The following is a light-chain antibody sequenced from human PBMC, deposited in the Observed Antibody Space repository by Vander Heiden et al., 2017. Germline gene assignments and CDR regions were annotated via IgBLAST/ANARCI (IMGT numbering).Light chain of an antibody. J-gene: IGKJ2*01. CDR2: AAS. V-gene: IGKV1-33*01. Sequence: DIQMTQSPAFLSASVGDRVTITCQASQYIGKYLSWYQQKPGKAPNLLIYAASNWEVGVPSRFSASGSGTEFILTINSLQPEDIAVYYCQQHESLPTFGQGTKVEIK. CDR1: QYIGKY. CDR3: QQHESLPT.